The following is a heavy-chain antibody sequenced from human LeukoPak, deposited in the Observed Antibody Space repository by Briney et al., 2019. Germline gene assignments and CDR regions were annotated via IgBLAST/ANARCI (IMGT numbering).Heavy chain of an antibody. CDR1: GGSISSYY. D-gene: IGHD3-16*01. J-gene: IGHJ4*02. Sequence: SETLSLTCTVSGGSISSYYWSWIRQPAGKGLEWIGRIYTSGSTNYNPSLKSRVTMSVDTSKNQFSLKLSSVTAADTAVYYCARDAHTFGGVNYRLDYFDYWGQGTLVTVSS. CDR3: ARDAHTFGGVNYRLDYFDY. V-gene: IGHV4-4*07. CDR2: IYTSGST.